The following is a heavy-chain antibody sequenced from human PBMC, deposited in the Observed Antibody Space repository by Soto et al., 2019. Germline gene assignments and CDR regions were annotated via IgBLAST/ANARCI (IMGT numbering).Heavy chain of an antibody. J-gene: IGHJ4*02. Sequence: QVQLVESGGGVVQPGRSLRLSCAASGFTFSSYAMHWVRQAPGKGLEWVAVISDDGSNKYYADSVKGRFTISRDNSKNTLYVRMTGLRAEDTAVYYCARDWYRGFGEYLGYFDYWGQGALVIVSS. D-gene: IGHD3-10*01. CDR1: GFTFSSYA. CDR2: ISDDGSNK. V-gene: IGHV3-30-3*01. CDR3: ARDWYRGFGEYLGYFDY.